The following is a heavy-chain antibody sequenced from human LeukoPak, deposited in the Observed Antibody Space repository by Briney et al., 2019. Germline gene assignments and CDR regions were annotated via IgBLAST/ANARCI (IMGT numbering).Heavy chain of an antibody. J-gene: IGHJ4*02. Sequence: GGSLRLSCAASGFTFSSYWMHWVRQGPGKGLVWVSRINSDGSSINYADSVKGRFTISRDSAKNTLYLQMNSLRAEDTAVYYCARVPLYSSGWYTLGYWGQGTLVTVSS. CDR3: ARVPLYSSGWYTLGY. CDR2: INSDGSSI. V-gene: IGHV3-74*01. CDR1: GFTFSSYW. D-gene: IGHD6-19*01.